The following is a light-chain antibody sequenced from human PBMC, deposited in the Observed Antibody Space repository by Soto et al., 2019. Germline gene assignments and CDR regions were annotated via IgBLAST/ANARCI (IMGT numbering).Light chain of an antibody. CDR3: AAWDDTLKGLV. Sequence: QSVLTQPPSASGTPGQRVTISCSGSSSNIGSNYVYWYQQVPGTAPRLLMYRASQRPSGVPDRFFGSKSGTSASLAISGLRSEDEADYYCAAWDDTLKGLVFGGGTKLTVL. CDR1: SSNIGSNY. J-gene: IGLJ2*01. V-gene: IGLV1-47*01. CDR2: RAS.